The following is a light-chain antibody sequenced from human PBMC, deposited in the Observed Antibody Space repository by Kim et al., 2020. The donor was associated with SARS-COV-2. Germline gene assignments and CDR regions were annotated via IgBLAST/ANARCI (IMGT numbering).Light chain of an antibody. Sequence: SPGEKATLSCRASQSVSTNYLAWYQQKPGQAPRLLIYGASSRATGIPDRFSGSGSGTDFTLTISRLEPEDFAVYYCQQYGTSRGTFGQVTKVDIK. CDR1: QSVSTNY. CDR3: QQYGTSRGT. CDR2: GAS. V-gene: IGKV3-20*01. J-gene: IGKJ1*01.